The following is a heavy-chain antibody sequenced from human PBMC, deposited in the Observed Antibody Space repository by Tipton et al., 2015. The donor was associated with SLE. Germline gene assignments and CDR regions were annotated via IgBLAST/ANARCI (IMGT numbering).Heavy chain of an antibody. CDR2: IYYSGST. J-gene: IGHJ3*02. D-gene: IGHD3-16*01. Sequence: LRLSCTVSGGSISSHYWSWIRQPPGKGLEWIGYIYYSGSTNYNPSLKSRVTISVDTSKNQFSLKLSSVTAAGTAVYYCAREWGDAFDIWGQGTMVTVSS. CDR3: AREWGDAFDI. V-gene: IGHV4-59*11. CDR1: GGSISSHY.